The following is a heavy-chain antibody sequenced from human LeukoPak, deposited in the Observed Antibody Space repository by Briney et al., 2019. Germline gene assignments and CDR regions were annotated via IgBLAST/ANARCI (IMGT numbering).Heavy chain of an antibody. V-gene: IGHV1-46*01. CDR1: GYTFTNNY. CDR2: INSSGGST. CDR3: ARDPKGSGSHFYFDY. J-gene: IGHJ4*02. Sequence: GSVEVSCKASGYTFTNNYMHWVRQAPGQGLEWMGIINSSGGSTSHAQKFQGRVTMSRDTSTSTVYMELSSLSSEDTAVYYCARDPKGSGSHFYFDYWGQGTLVTVSS. D-gene: IGHD1-26*01.